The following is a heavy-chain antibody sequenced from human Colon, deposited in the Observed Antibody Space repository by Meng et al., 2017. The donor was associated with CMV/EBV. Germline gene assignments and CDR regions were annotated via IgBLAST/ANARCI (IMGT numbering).Heavy chain of an antibody. Sequence: GESLKISCAASGFTFSSYAMTWVRQAPGKGLEWVSLISGSGDIPYYADSVKGRFTISRDNSKNTLFLQMDSLRAEDTAVYYCAKGGDYYASGTYSRFDYWGQGTLVTSPQ. V-gene: IGHV3-23*01. J-gene: IGHJ4*02. D-gene: IGHD3-10*01. CDR2: ISGSGDIP. CDR3: AKGGDYYASGTYSRFDY. CDR1: GFTFSSYA.